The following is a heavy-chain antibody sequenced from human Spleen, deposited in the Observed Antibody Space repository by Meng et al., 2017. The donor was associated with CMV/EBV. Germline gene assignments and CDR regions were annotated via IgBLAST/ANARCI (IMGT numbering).Heavy chain of an antibody. Sequence: GESLKISCAASGFTFSSYAMHWVRQAPGKGLEWVAVISYDGSNKYYADSVKGRFTISRDNSKNTLYLRMNSLRAEDTAVYYCAREAPVYDAFDVWGQGTMVTVSS. J-gene: IGHJ3*01. V-gene: IGHV3-30*04. CDR2: ISYDGSNK. CDR3: AREAPVYDAFDV. CDR1: GFTFSSYA. D-gene: IGHD3-16*01.